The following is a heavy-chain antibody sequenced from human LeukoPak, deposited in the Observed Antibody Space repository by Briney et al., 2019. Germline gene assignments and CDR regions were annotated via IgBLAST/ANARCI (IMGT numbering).Heavy chain of an antibody. D-gene: IGHD6-13*01. J-gene: IGHJ4*02. V-gene: IGHV6-1*01. CDR2: TYYRSKWYN. CDR1: GVSVSRDTAA. CDR3: ARDRGGSSWYYFDN. Sequence: SQTLSLTCAISGVSVSRDTAAWNWVRPSPSRGLEGRGRTYYRSKWYNDYAGSVKSRITINPDTSKHQFSLQLNSATPEDTAVYYCARDRGGSSWYYFDNWGQGSLVTVSS.